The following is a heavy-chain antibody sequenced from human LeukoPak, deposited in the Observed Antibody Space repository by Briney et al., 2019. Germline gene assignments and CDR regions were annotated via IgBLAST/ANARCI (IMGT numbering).Heavy chain of an antibody. V-gene: IGHV3-15*01. CDR2: VKSKTDGGTT. CDR1: GFNFTNAW. CDR3: TSALLTWRELWLDY. J-gene: IGHJ4*02. D-gene: IGHD3-10*01. Sequence: GGSLRLSCAASGFNFTNAWMSWVRQAPGKGLEWVGRVKSKTDGGTTDYAAPVKGRFTISRDDSKNTLFLQTNSLKTEDTAVYFCTSALLTWRELWLDYWGQGTLVTVSS.